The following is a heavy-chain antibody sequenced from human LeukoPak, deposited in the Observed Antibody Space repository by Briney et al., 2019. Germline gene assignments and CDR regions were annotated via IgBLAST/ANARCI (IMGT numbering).Heavy chain of an antibody. V-gene: IGHV3-21*01. D-gene: IGHD4-17*01. CDR3: ARDGDYGYYYYGMDV. CDR1: GFTFSSYS. CDR2: ISSSSSYI. Sequence: GGSLRLSCAASGFTFSSYSMNWVRQAPGKGLEWVSSISSSSSYIYYADSVKGRFTISRDNAKNSLYLQMNSLGAEDTAVYYCARDGDYGYYYYGMDVWGQGTTVTVSS. J-gene: IGHJ6*02.